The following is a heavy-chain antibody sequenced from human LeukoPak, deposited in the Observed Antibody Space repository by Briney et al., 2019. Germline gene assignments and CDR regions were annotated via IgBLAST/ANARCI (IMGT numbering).Heavy chain of an antibody. CDR1: GFTVSSNY. CDR3: ARGSSSGWFRFDN. V-gene: IGHV3-53*01. CDR2: IYVGGST. J-gene: IGHJ4*02. Sequence: PGGSLRLSCAASGFTVSSNYMSWVRQAPGKGLEWVSVIYVGGSTYYADSVKGRFTISRDNSMNTLYLQMNSLRVEDTAVYYCARGSSSGWFRFDNWGQGTLVTVSS. D-gene: IGHD6-19*01.